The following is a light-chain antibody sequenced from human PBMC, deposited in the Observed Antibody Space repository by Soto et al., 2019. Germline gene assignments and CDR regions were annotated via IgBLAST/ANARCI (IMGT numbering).Light chain of an antibody. Sequence: EIVLTQSPGTLSLSPGGRATLSCRASRSVSSSFLAWYQQKPGQAPRLLIYGASSRATGIPDRFSGSGSGTDFTLTISRLEPEDFAVYYCQLYGGSHMFSFGQGTKLEIK. CDR2: GAS. CDR3: QLYGGSHMFS. CDR1: RSVSSSF. V-gene: IGKV3-20*01. J-gene: IGKJ2*01.